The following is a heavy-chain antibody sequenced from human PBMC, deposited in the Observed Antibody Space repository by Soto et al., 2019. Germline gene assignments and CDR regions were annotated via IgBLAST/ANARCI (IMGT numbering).Heavy chain of an antibody. CDR3: ARDPAIYCGKFDYGLDV. J-gene: IGHJ6*02. CDR2: IGTSGKTI. CDR1: GFTFSSYE. D-gene: IGHD5-18*01. Sequence: EVQLVESGGGLVQAGGSLRLFCAVSGFTFSSYEMNWVRQAPGKGLEWVSYIGTSGKTIYYADSVRGRFTISRDNSKNSLYRQMNSLRAEDTAVYFCARDPAIYCGKFDYGLDVWGRGTTVTVSS. V-gene: IGHV3-48*03.